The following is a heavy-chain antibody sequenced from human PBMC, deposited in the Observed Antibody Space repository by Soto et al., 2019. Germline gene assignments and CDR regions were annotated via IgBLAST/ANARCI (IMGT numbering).Heavy chain of an antibody. J-gene: IGHJ4*02. CDR3: SRENWFQDY. D-gene: IGHD3-9*01. CDR1: GFTFSNYY. CDR2: IKYDGNEQ. Sequence: GGSLRLSCAASGFTFSNYYMTWVRQAPGKGLEWVASIKYDGNEQNYVDSVKGRFTISRDNAKNSLYLQMNSLRAEDTALYYCSRENWFQDYWGQGTLVTVSS. V-gene: IGHV3-7*03.